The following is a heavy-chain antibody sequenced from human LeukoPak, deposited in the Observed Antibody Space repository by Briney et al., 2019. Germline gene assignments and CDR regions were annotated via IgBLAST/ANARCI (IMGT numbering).Heavy chain of an antibody. J-gene: IGHJ4*02. D-gene: IGHD3-10*01. Sequence: GGSLRLSCAASGFTFSSYAMSWVRQAPGKGLEWVSAISGSGGSTYYADSVKGRFTISRDNSKNTLYLQMNNLRAEDTAVYYCAKFGDGDPVWGYFDYWGQGTLVTVSS. CDR3: AKFGDGDPVWGYFDY. CDR2: ISGSGGST. CDR1: GFTFSSYA. V-gene: IGHV3-23*01.